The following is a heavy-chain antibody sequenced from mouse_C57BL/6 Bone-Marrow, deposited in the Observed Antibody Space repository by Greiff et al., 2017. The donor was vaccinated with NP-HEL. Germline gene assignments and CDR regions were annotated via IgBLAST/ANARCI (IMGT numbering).Heavy chain of an antibody. Sequence: VQLQQSGAELVKPGASVKMSCKASGYTFTSYWITWVKQRPGQGLEWIGDIYPGSGSTNYNEKFKSKATLTVDTSSSTAYMQLSSLTSEDSAVYYCARLYYYGNYGDFDVWGTGTTVTVSS. J-gene: IGHJ1*03. CDR1: GYTFTSYW. CDR3: ARLYYYGNYGDFDV. D-gene: IGHD2-1*01. CDR2: IYPGSGST. V-gene: IGHV1-55*01.